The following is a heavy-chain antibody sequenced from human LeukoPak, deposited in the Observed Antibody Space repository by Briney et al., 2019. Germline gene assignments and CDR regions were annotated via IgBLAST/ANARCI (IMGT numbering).Heavy chain of an antibody. J-gene: IGHJ4*02. D-gene: IGHD3-9*01. CDR3: AGAYDILTGETLPFDY. Sequence: PSETLSLTCTVSGGSVSSGSYYWSWIRQPPGKGLECIGYIYYSGSTNYNPSLKSRVTISVDTSKNQFSLKLSSVTAADTAVYYCAGAYDILTGETLPFDYWGQGTLVTVSS. CDR1: GGSVSSGSYY. V-gene: IGHV4-61*01. CDR2: IYYSGST.